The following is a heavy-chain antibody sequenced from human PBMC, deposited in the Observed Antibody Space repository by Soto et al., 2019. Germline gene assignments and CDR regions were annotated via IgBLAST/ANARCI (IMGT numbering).Heavy chain of an antibody. V-gene: IGHV4-30-2*01. D-gene: IGHD6-13*01. Sequence: SETLSLTCAVSGGSISSGGYSWSWIRQPPGKGLEWIGYIYHSGSTYYNPSLKSRVTISIDRSKNQFSLKLSSVTAADTAVYYCARVDSRSWYVDDWGQGTPVTVSS. CDR3: ARVDSRSWYVDD. J-gene: IGHJ4*02. CDR2: IYHSGST. CDR1: GGSISSGGYS.